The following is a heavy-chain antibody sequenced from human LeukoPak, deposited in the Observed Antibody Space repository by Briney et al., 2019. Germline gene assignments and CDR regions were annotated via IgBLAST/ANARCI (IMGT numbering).Heavy chain of an antibody. CDR3: ARAGLELRWTTTDYYYYMDV. V-gene: IGHV3-30*04. J-gene: IGHJ6*03. D-gene: IGHD1-7*01. Sequence: GGSLRLSCAASGFTFSSYAMHWVRQAPGKGLEWVAVISYDGSNKYYADSVKGRFTISRDNSKNTLYLQMNSLRAEDTAVCYCARAGLELRWTTTDYYYYMDVWGKGTTVTVSS. CDR1: GFTFSSYA. CDR2: ISYDGSNK.